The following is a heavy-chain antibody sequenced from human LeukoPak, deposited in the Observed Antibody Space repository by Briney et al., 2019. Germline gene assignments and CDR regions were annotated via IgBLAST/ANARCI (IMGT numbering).Heavy chain of an antibody. J-gene: IGHJ4*02. CDR2: ISGSGGST. Sequence: GGSLRLSCAASGFTFTTYAMTWVRQGPGRGLEWVSTISGSGGSTHYADSVKGRFTISGDNSKNTLYLQMNSLRAEDTAVYYCAQDKVTAYYNTQWGQGTLVTVSS. CDR1: GFTFTTYA. CDR3: AQDKVTAYYNTQ. V-gene: IGHV3-23*01. D-gene: IGHD3-9*01.